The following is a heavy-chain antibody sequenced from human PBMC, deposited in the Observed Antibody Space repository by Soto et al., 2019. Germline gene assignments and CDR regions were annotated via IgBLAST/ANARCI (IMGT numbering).Heavy chain of an antibody. CDR2: INSANGDT. CDR1: GYTFTDYV. D-gene: IGHD1-1*01. V-gene: IGHV1-3*01. J-gene: IGHJ4*02. Sequence: ASVKVSCKASGYTFTDYVVHWVRQAPGQGLEWMGWINSANGDTRYSQNFQGRATFTRDTSASTAYMEVNSLRSEDTAIYYCTKVWKVGVVTGVGFDFWGQGTMVTVSS. CDR3: TKVWKVGVVTGVGFDF.